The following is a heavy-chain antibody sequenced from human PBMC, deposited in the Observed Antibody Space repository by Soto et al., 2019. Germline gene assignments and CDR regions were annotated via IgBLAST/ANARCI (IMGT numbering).Heavy chain of an antibody. CDR3: ADGRNYSDY. V-gene: IGHV3-30*03. J-gene: IGHJ4*02. CDR1: GFSFRTYG. CDR2: ISYDGSSK. Sequence: QVQPVESGGGVVQPGTSLRLSCAASGFSFRTYGMHWVRQAPGKGLEWVALISYDGSSKFYVDSVKGRLTISRDNFKNTLYLYLYSLIAEDTHLYYCADGRNYSDYWGQGTLVTVSA.